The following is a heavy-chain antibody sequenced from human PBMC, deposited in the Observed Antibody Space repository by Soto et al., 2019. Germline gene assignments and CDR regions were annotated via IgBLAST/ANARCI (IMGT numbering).Heavy chain of an antibody. CDR3: ARVSRIIDYYYMDV. J-gene: IGHJ6*03. D-gene: IGHD3-16*02. CDR1: GRSVSSYY. CDR2: IYYSGST. Sequence: SETLSLTCTVSGRSVSSYYCSWIRQPPGKGLEWIGYIYYSGSTNYNPSLKSRVTISVDTSKNQFSLKLSSVTAADTAVYYCARVSRIIDYYYMDVGGNGTTVTVCS. V-gene: IGHV4-59*02.